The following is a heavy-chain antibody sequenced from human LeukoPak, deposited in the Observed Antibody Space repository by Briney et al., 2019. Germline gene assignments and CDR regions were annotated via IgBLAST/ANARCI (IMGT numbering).Heavy chain of an antibody. CDR2: ISGSGGST. CDR3: AASGWYAPFDY. J-gene: IGHJ4*02. D-gene: IGHD6-19*01. CDR1: GFTFSSYA. Sequence: GGSLRLSCAASGFTFSSYAMSWVRQAPGKGLEWVSAISGSGGSTYYADSVKGRFTISRDNSKNTLYLQMNSLRTEDTAVYYCAASGWYAPFDYWGQGTLVTVSS. V-gene: IGHV3-23*01.